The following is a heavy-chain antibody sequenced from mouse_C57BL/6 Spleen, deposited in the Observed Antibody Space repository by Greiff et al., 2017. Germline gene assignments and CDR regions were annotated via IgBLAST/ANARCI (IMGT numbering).Heavy chain of an antibody. V-gene: IGHV1-4*01. CDR3: APLITTVVAPLDY. CDR2: INPSSGYT. D-gene: IGHD1-1*01. Sequence: QVQLKESGAELARPGASVKMSCKASGYTFTSYTMHWVKQRPGQGLEWIGYINPSSGYTKYNQKFKDKATLTADKSSSTAYMQLSSLTSEDSAVYYCAPLITTVVAPLDYWGQGTTLTVSS. J-gene: IGHJ2*01. CDR1: GYTFTSYT.